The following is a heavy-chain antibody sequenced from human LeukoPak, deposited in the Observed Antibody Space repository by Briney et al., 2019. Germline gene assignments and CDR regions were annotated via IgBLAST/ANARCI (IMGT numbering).Heavy chain of an antibody. CDR1: GFTFSSYS. J-gene: IGHJ6*03. CDR3: ARAGYSYGYGDYYHYYMDV. Sequence: GGSLRLSCAASGFTFSSYSMNWVRQVPGKGLEWVSYISSSSSTIYYADSVKGRFTISRDDAKNSLYLQMNSLRAEDTAVYFCARAGYSYGYGDYYHYYMDVWGKGTTVTVSS. D-gene: IGHD5-18*01. V-gene: IGHV3-48*04. CDR2: ISSSSSTI.